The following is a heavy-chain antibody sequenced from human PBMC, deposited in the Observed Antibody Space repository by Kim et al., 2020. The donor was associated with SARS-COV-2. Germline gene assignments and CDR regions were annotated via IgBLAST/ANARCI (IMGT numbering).Heavy chain of an antibody. D-gene: IGHD5-12*01. CDR3: ARVMATINDAFDI. Sequence: YVDSVKGRFTISRDNAKNSLYLQMNSLRAEDTAVYYCARVMATINDAFDIWGQGTMVTVSS. V-gene: IGHV3-7*03. J-gene: IGHJ3*02.